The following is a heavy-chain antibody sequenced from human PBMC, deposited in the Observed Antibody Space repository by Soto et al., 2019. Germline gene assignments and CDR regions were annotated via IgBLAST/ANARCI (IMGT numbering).Heavy chain of an antibody. J-gene: IGHJ6*03. Sequence: QVQLVESGGGVVQPGRSLRLSCAASGFTFSSYGMHWVRQAPGKGLEWVAVIWYDGSNKYYADSVKGRFTISRDNSKNTLYLQMNSLRAEETAVYYCARNGGYCSSTSCLYYYYYYMDVWGKGTTVTVSS. D-gene: IGHD2-2*01. V-gene: IGHV3-33*01. CDR1: GFTFSSYG. CDR3: ARNGGYCSSTSCLYYYYYYMDV. CDR2: IWYDGSNK.